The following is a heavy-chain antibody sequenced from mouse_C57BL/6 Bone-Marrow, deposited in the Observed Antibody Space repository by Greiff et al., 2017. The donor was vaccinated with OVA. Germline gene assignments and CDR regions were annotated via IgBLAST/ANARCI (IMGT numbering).Heavy chain of an antibody. Sequence: VKLMESGPELVKPGASVKISCKASGYTFTDYYINWVKQRPGQGLEWIGWIFPGSGSTYYNEKFKGKATLTADKSSSTAYMELRSLTSEDSAVYFCARGDFDYWGQGTTLTVSS. V-gene: IGHV1-75*01. CDR2: IFPGSGST. CDR1: GYTFTDYY. J-gene: IGHJ2*01. CDR3: ARGDFDY.